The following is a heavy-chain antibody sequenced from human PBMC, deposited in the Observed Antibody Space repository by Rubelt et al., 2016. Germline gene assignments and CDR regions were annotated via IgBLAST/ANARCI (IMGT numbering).Heavy chain of an antibody. D-gene: IGHD5-18*01. CDR1: GGSFSGYY. CDR3: ARDPAMAPRGYYYGMDV. Sequence: QVQLQQWGAGLLKPSETLSLTCAVYGGSFSGYYWSWIRQPPGKGLEWIGEINHSGRTNYNPSPNWWGTLLVAPSKNQCSLKLSSVTAADTAVDYCARDPAMAPRGYYYGMDVWGQGTTVTVSS. V-gene: IGHV4-34*01. J-gene: IGHJ6*02. CDR2: INHSGRT.